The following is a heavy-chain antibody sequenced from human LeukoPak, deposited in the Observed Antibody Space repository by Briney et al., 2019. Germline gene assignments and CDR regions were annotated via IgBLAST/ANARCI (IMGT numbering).Heavy chain of an antibody. V-gene: IGHV5-51*01. CDR2: IYPGDSDT. CDR1: GYSFTSYW. Sequence: GESLKISCKGSGYSFTSYWIGWVRQMPGKGLEWMGNIYPGDSDTRYSPSFQGQVTISADKSISTAYLQWSSLKASDTAMYYCARRRSGGSWYFDAFDIWGQGTMVTVSS. CDR3: ARRRSGGSWYFDAFDI. D-gene: IGHD2-15*01. J-gene: IGHJ3*02.